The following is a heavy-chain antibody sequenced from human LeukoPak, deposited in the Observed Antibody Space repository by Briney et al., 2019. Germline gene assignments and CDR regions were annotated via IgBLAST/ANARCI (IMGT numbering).Heavy chain of an antibody. D-gene: IGHD2-8*02. CDR1: GFTFSPYS. J-gene: IGHJ6*02. CDR3: ARVLSSYGLDV. V-gene: IGHV3-48*02. Sequence: PGGSLRLSCAASGFTFSPYSMNWVRQAPGKGLEWVSYISSSSTIYYADSVKGRFTISRDNAKNSLYLQMNSLRDEDTAVYYCARVLSSYGLDVWGQGTTVTVSS. CDR2: ISSSSTI.